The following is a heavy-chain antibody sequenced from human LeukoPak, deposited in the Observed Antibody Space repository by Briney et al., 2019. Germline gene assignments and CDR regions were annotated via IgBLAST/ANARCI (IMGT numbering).Heavy chain of an antibody. CDR1: GCSISSGVFY. CDR3: ASVLLSGLGFDY. J-gene: IGHJ4*02. Sequence: TLSLTCTVSGCSISSGVFYWRCLPPPPGKGLVGIGYIYESASTYYNPTLKSRVTIAVATSKRQFCLKLSSVTAADTAVYYCASVLLSGLGFDYWGQGTLVTVSS. V-gene: IGHV4-31*03. D-gene: IGHD3-10*01. CDR2: IYESAST.